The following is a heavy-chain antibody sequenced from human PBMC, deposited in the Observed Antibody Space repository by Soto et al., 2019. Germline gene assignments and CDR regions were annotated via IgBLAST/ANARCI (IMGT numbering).Heavy chain of an antibody. CDR2: IYPGDSDT. Sequence: GESLKISCKGSGYTFTNYWIGWVRQMPGKGLEWMGIIYPGDSDTRYSPSFQGQVTISADKSISTAYLQWSSLKASDTAMYYCARHHIPYCNGDCCPFGYWGQGTLVTVSS. CDR1: GYTFTNYW. CDR3: ARHHIPYCNGDCCPFGY. D-gene: IGHD2-21*01. J-gene: IGHJ4*02. V-gene: IGHV5-51*01.